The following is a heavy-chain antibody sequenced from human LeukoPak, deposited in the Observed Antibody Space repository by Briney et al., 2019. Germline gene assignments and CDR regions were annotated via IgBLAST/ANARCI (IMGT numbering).Heavy chain of an antibody. D-gene: IGHD5-24*01. CDR1: GYTFTGYY. V-gene: IGHV1-2*02. CDR3: ARVPRWLQEAYYLDY. CDR2: INPNSGGT. Sequence: WASVKVSCKASGYTFTGYYMHWVRQAPGQGLEWMGWINPNSGGTNYAQKFQGRVTMTRDTSISTAYMELSRLRSDDTAVYYCARVPRWLQEAYYLDYWGQGTLVTVSS. J-gene: IGHJ4*02.